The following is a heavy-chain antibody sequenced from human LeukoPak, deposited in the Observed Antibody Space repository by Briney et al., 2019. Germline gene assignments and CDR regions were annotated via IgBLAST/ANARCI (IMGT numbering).Heavy chain of an antibody. V-gene: IGHV3-48*01. Sequence: PGGSLRLSCAASGFAFSSYGMNWVRQAPGKGLGWLSYLSNTNMMHYAESVKGRFTISRDNAKNSLYLQMDGLRAEDTAVYYCARRGETAMVGDYWGRGTLVTVSS. J-gene: IGHJ4*02. CDR2: LSNTNMM. CDR3: ARRGETAMVGDY. D-gene: IGHD5-18*01. CDR1: GFAFSSYG.